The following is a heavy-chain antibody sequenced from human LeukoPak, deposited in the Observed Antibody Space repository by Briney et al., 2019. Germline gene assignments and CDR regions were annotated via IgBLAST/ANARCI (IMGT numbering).Heavy chain of an antibody. Sequence: IPSETLSLTCAVYGGSFSGYYWSWIRQPPGKGLEWIGEINHSGSTNYNPSLKSRVTISVDTSKNQFSLKLSSVTAADTAVYYCARASYYYGSGSYYNWFDPWGQGTLVTVSS. V-gene: IGHV4-34*01. CDR1: GGSFSGYY. CDR3: ARASYYYGSGSYYNWFDP. J-gene: IGHJ5*02. CDR2: INHSGST. D-gene: IGHD3-10*01.